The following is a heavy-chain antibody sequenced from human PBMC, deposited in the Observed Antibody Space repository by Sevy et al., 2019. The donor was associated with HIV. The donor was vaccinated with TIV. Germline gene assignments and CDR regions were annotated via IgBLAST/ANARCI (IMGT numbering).Heavy chain of an antibody. Sequence: GGSLRLSCAASGFTFSGYSMNWVRQAPGKGLEWVSSISSASSFIYYADSVKGRFTISRDNAKNSLYLQMNSLRPEETAVYYCAGDRGVGTSSYGMHVWGQGTTVTVSS. J-gene: IGHJ6*02. V-gene: IGHV3-21*01. CDR1: GFTFSGYS. CDR2: ISSASSFI. CDR3: AGDRGVGTSSYGMHV. D-gene: IGHD1-26*01.